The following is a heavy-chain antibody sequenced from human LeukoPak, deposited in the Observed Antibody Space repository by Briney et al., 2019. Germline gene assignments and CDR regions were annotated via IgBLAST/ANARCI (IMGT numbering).Heavy chain of an antibody. CDR3: ARGQWELLRYFDF. CDR2: IYSGGST. V-gene: IGHV3-66*01. Sequence: GGSLRLSCAASGFTVSSNYMSWVRQAPGKGLEWVSVIYSGGSTYYADSVKGRFTISRDNSKNTLYLQMNSLRAEDTAVYYCARGQWELLRYFDFWGQGTLVTVSS. D-gene: IGHD1-26*01. CDR1: GFTVSSNY. J-gene: IGHJ4*02.